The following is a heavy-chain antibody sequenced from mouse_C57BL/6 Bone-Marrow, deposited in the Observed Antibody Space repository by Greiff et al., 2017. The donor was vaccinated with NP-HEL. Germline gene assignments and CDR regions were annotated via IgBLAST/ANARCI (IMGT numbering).Heavy chain of an antibody. D-gene: IGHD2-10*01. CDR2: INPNNGGT. CDR3: ARAYYGAWFAY. Sequence: EVKLMESGPELVKPGASVKIPCKASGYTFTDYNMDWVKQSHGKSLEWIGDINPNNGGTIYNQKFKGKATLTVDKSSSTAYMELRSLTSEDTAVYYCARAYYGAWFAYWGQGTLVTVSA. J-gene: IGHJ3*01. CDR1: GYTFTDYN. V-gene: IGHV1-18*01.